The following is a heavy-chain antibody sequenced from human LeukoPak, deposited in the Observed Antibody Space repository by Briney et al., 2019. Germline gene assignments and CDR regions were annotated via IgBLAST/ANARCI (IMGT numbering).Heavy chain of an antibody. CDR2: IDQDGSAE. V-gene: IGHV3-7*04. J-gene: IGHJ4*02. CDR1: GFTFSNYW. Sequence: GGSLRLSCAASGFTFSNYWMSWVRQSPGRGLEWVANIDQDGSAEYYVDSVGGRSTVSRDNAKNSLYLQIDSLRAEDTAVYYCARADSYGSILDYWGRGTLVTVSS. D-gene: IGHD5-18*01. CDR3: ARADSYGSILDY.